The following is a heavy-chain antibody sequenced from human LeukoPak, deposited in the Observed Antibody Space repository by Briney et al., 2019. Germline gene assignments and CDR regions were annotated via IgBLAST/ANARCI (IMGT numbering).Heavy chain of an antibody. D-gene: IGHD5-24*01. V-gene: IGHV4-4*02. J-gene: IGHJ2*01. CDR1: GGSIINSNW. CDR2: VDHSGST. Sequence: SETLSLTCAVSGGSIINSNWWSWVRQPPGKGLEWIGEVDHSGSTSYNPSLNSPVTMSVYTSHNHFSLTLSTVTAADTAVYYCARGLLDMATTYFDLWGRGTLVTVSS. CDR3: ARGLLDMATTYFDL.